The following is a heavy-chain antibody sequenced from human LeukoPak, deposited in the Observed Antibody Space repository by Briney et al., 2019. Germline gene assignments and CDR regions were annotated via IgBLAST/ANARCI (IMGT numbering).Heavy chain of an antibody. V-gene: IGHV3-7*05. J-gene: IGHJ4*02. Sequence: GGSLRLSRVASGFTFSTYWMSWVRQAPGKGLEWVASIKQDGSEKYYVDSVKGRFTISRDNAKNSLYLQMNSLRAEDTAVYYCARSIRPYFDNRGQGNLVNVSS. CDR1: GFTFSTYW. CDR2: IKQDGSEK. CDR3: ARSIRPYFDN.